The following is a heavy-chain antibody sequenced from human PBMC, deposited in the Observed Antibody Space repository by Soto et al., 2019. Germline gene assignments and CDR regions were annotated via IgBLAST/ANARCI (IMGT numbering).Heavy chain of an antibody. D-gene: IGHD2-21*02. V-gene: IGHV4-4*02. CDR3: ARATAVADEIVYGLDV. Sequence: VQLQESGPGLVKPSWTLSLSCAVSGDSISRRNWWSWVRQSPGQGLEWIGEIHHSGSTNYNLSLKSRVTISIDKSKNHYSLSLTSVTAADTAVYYCARATAVADEIVYGLDVWGQGTEVTVSS. CDR1: GDSISRRNW. CDR2: IHHSGST. J-gene: IGHJ6*02.